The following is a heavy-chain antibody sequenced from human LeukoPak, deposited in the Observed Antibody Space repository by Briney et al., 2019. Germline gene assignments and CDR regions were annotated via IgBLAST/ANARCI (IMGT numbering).Heavy chain of an antibody. CDR3: ARLAGSGSYYGYFDY. CDR1: GDTISSYY. J-gene: IGHJ4*02. Sequence: SETLSLTCTVSGDTISSYYWSWIRQPPGKRLEWIGYIYYSGSTNYNPSLKSRVTISVDTSKNQFSLKLSSVTAADTAVYYCARLAGSGSYYGYFDYWGQGTLVTVSS. D-gene: IGHD1-26*01. CDR2: IYYSGST. V-gene: IGHV4-59*08.